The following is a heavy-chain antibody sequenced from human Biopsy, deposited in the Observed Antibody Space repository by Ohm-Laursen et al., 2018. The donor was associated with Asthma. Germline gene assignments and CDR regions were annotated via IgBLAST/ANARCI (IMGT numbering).Heavy chain of an antibody. CDR3: AKSADYYDSTDYLDL. J-gene: IGHJ4*01. D-gene: IGHD3-22*01. CDR2: ISWNSGNI. CDR1: GFSFDDCA. Sequence: SLRPSCAASGFSFDDCAMHWVRQAPGKGLEWVSSISWNSGNIDYADSVKGRFTISRDNAKNSLYLQMQSLRPEDTAFYYCAKSADYYDSTDYLDLWGRGTLVTVSS. V-gene: IGHV3-9*01.